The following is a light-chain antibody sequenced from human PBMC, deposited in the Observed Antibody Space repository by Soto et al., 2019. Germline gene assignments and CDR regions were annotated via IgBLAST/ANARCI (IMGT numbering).Light chain of an antibody. Sequence: QSALTQPASVSASPGQSIAISCTGTSSDVGGYTFVSWYQQHPGKAPKLMIYDVSNRPSGISNRFSGSKSGNTASLTISGPQSGDGVDYFCSFFTTRNTYVFGTGTKVPAL. CDR1: SSDVGGYTF. J-gene: IGLJ1*01. CDR3: SFFTTRNTYV. V-gene: IGLV2-14*01. CDR2: DVS.